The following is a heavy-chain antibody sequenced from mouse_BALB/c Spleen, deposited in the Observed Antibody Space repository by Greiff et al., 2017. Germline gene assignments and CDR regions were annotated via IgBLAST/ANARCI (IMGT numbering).Heavy chain of an antibody. CDR2: ISSGGSYT. CDR3: TRAYDYDVHSFAY. CDR1: GFTFSSYT. J-gene: IGHJ3*01. D-gene: IGHD2-4*01. V-gene: IGHV5-6-4*01. Sequence: EVQVVESGGGLVKPGGSLKLSCAASGFTFSSYTMSWVRQTPEKRLEWVATISSGGSYTYYPDSVKGRCTITRDNAKNTIYLQMSSLKSEDTAMYYCTRAYDYDVHSFAYWGQGTMVTVSA.